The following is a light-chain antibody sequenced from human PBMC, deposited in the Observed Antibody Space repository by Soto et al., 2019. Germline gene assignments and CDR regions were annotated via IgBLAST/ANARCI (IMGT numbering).Light chain of an antibody. J-gene: IGLJ3*02. CDR1: TGAVTSGHW. CDR2: DIN. Sequence: QAVVTQEPSLTVSPGGTVTVTCGSSTGAVTSGHWPSWFQQKPGQAPRTLIYDINNKHSWTPARFSGSLLGGKAALTLSGAQPEDEAEYYCLLSYSGAWVFGGGTQLTVL. CDR3: LLSYSGAWV. V-gene: IGLV7-46*01.